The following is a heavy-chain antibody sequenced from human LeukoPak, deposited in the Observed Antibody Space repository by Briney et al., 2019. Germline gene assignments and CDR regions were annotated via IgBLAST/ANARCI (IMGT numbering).Heavy chain of an antibody. V-gene: IGHV3-49*04. CDR2: ITSKAYGGTS. J-gene: IGHJ5*02. CDR3: TREVERGGSYWGGES. Sequence: GGSLRLSCAASGLNFEDYAMNWVRQAPGKGLEWVGLITSKAYGGTSELAAPVKGRFSISRDESKPIAYLQMNSLKTEDTGVYYCTREVERGGSYWGGESWGQGTLVTVSS. D-gene: IGHD1-26*01. CDR1: GLNFEDYA.